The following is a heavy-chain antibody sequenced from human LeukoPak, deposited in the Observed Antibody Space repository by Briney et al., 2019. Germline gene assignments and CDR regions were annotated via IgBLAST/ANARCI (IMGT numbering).Heavy chain of an antibody. CDR1: GGTFSSYA. CDR3: ASQPAAMYYFDY. J-gene: IGHJ4*02. Sequence: SVKVSCKASGGTFSSYAISWVRQAPGQGLEWMGGIIPIFGTANYAQKFQGRVTITTDESTSTAYMELSSLRSEDTAVYYCASQPAAMYYFDYWGQGTLVTVSS. V-gene: IGHV1-69*05. CDR2: IIPIFGTA. D-gene: IGHD2-2*01.